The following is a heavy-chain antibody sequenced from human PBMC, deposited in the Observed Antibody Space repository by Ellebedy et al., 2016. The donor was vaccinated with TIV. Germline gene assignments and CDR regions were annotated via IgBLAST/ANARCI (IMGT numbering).Heavy chain of an antibody. CDR1: GGSFSGYY. D-gene: IGHD1-26*01. CDR2: INHSGST. J-gene: IGHJ5*02. CDR3: ARGRPYSGSYRPWFDP. V-gene: IGHV4-34*01. Sequence: SETLSLXCAVYGGSFSGYYWSWIRQPPGKGLEWIGEINHSGSTNYNPSLKSRVTISVDTSKNQFSLKLSSVTAADTAVYYCARGRPYSGSYRPWFDPWGQGTLVTVSS.